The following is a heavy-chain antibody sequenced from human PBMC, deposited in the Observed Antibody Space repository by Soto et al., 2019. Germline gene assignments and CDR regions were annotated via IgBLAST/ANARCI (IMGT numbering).Heavy chain of an antibody. CDR3: ARGREYSSSWYCYYGMDV. CDR1: GGTFSSYA. CDR2: IIPIFGTA. D-gene: IGHD6-13*01. J-gene: IGHJ6*02. Sequence: QVQLVQSGAEVKKPGSSVKVSCKASGGTFSSYAISWVRQAPGQGLEWMGGIIPIFGTANYAQKFQGRVTITADESTSTAYMELSSVRSEDTAVYYCARGREYSSSWYCYYGMDVWGQGTTVTVSS. V-gene: IGHV1-69*12.